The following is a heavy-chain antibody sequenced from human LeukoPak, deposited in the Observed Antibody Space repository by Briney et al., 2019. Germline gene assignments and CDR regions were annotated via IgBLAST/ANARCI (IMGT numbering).Heavy chain of an antibody. CDR3: TGNYYGSGSYADFDY. J-gene: IGHJ4*02. D-gene: IGHD3-10*01. CDR2: IRSTANGYAT. V-gene: IGHV3-73*01. Sequence: GGSLRLSCAASGFTLSGSALHWVRQASGEGLEWVGRIRSTANGYATAYAASVKGRFTISRDDSKNTAYLQMDSLKTEDTAVYYCTGNYYGSGSYADFDYWGQGTLVTVSS. CDR1: GFTLSGSA.